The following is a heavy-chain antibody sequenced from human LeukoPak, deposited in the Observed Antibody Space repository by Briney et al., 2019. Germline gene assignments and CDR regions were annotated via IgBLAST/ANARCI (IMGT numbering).Heavy chain of an antibody. J-gene: IGHJ5*02. CDR2: INSDGSST. V-gene: IGHV3-74*01. CDR1: GFTFSSYW. CDR3: ARDRNWNFLPEFDP. D-gene: IGHD1-7*01. Sequence: GGSLRLSCAASGFTFSSYWMHWVRQAPGKGLGWVSRINSDGSSTTYADSVKGRFTISRDNAKNTLYLQMNSLRAEDTAVYYCARDRNWNFLPEFDPWGQGTLVTVSS.